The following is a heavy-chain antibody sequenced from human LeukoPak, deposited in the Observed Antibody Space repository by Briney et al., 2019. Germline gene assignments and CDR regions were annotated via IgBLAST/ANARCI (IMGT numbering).Heavy chain of an antibody. V-gene: IGHV1-69*13. J-gene: IGHJ4*02. D-gene: IGHD1-26*01. CDR1: GGTFSSYA. Sequence: GASVKASCKASGGTFSSYAISWVRQAPGQGLEWMGGIIPIFGTANYAQKFQGRVTITADESTSTAYMELSSLRSEDTAVYYCAREFPPYSGRLGYWGQGTLVTVSS. CDR2: IIPIFGTA. CDR3: AREFPPYSGRLGY.